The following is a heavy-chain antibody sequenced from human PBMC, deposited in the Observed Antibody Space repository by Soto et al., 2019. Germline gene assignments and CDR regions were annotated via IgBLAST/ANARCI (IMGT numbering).Heavy chain of an antibody. D-gene: IGHD2-15*01. Sequence: GASVKVSCKASGYTFTSYGISWVRQAPGQGLEWMGWISAYNGNTNYAQKLQGRVTMTTDTSTSTAYMELRSLRSDDTAVYYCARVYCSGGSCYGIDSWGQGTLVTVSS. CDR3: ARVYCSGGSCYGIDS. J-gene: IGHJ4*02. V-gene: IGHV1-18*01. CDR2: ISAYNGNT. CDR1: GYTFTSYG.